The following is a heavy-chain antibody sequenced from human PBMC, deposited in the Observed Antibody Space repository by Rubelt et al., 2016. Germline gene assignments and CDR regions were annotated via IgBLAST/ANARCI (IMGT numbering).Heavy chain of an antibody. Sequence: QVQLVQSGAEVKKPGASVKVSCKVSGYTLTELSMHWVRQDPGKGLEWMGGFDPADGETIYAQKFQGRVTMTEDTSTDTAYMELSSLRSEDTAVYYCATRSLWFGEIDRYFDYWGQGTLVTVSS. V-gene: IGHV1-24*01. J-gene: IGHJ4*02. CDR2: FDPADGET. CDR3: ATRSLWFGEIDRYFDY. CDR1: GYTLTELS. D-gene: IGHD3-10*01.